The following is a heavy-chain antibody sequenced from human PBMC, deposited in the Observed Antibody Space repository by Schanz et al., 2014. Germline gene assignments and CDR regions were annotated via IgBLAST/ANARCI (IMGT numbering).Heavy chain of an antibody. J-gene: IGHJ4*02. D-gene: IGHD5-12*01. V-gene: IGHV3-23*04. Sequence: EVQLVESGGGLVQPGGSLRLSCASSGFSFTTYAMSWVRQAPGKGLEWVSSISSGGGSTYYADSVKGRFTISRDNSKNTLYLQMKSLRAEDTAVYYCARKVVATIGGYYDNWGQGTLVTVSS. CDR1: GFSFTTYA. CDR2: ISSGGGST. CDR3: ARKVVATIGGYYDN.